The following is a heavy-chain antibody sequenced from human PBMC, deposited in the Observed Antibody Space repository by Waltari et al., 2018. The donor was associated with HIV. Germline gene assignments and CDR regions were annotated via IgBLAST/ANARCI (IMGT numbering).Heavy chain of an antibody. V-gene: IGHV3-9*01. J-gene: IGHJ6*02. Sequence: EVQLVASGGGLVQPGRSLRLSCAASGFTFHDYTIHWIRQAPGKCLEVVSGISWNSGSKGYADSVKGRFTISRDNAKNSLYLQMNSLRAEDTALYYCAKDRGTGTTVYYYYGMDVWGQGTTVTVSS. D-gene: IGHD1-7*01. CDR2: ISWNSGSK. CDR1: GFTFHDYT. CDR3: AKDRGTGTTVYYYYGMDV.